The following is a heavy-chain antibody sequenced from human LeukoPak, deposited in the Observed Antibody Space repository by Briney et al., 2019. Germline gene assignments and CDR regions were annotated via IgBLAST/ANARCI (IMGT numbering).Heavy chain of an antibody. CDR3: ARDHGVVVAATQDYYYYYGMDV. D-gene: IGHD2-15*01. Sequence: PSETLSLTCTVSGGSVSSGSYYWSWIRQPPGKGLEWIGYIYYSVSTNYNPSLKSRVTISVDTSKNQFSLKLSSVTAADTAVYYCARDHGVVVAATQDYYYYYGMDVWGQGTTVTVSS. CDR1: GGSVSSGSYY. CDR2: IYYSVST. V-gene: IGHV4-61*01. J-gene: IGHJ6*02.